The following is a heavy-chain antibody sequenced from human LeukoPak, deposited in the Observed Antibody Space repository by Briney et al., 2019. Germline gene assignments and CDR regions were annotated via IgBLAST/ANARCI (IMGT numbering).Heavy chain of an antibody. CDR1: GGTFSSYA. D-gene: IGHD2-2*01. V-gene: IGHV1-69*13. CDR3: ARDSHFQVYQPADYYYYMDV. CDR2: IIPIFGTA. Sequence: ASVKVSCKASGGTFSSYAISWVRQAPGQGLEWMGGIIPIFGTANYAQKFQGRVTITADESTSTAYMELSSLRSEDTAVYYCARDSHFQVYQPADYYYYMDVWGKGTTVTISS. J-gene: IGHJ6*03.